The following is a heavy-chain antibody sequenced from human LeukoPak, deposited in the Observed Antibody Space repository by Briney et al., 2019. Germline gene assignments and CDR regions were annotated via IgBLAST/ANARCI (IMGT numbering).Heavy chain of an antibody. CDR1: GFTFSNYA. CDR3: AKDQPLWFGELLDY. D-gene: IGHD3-10*01. Sequence: PGGSLRPSCAASGFTFSNYAMTWVRQAPGKGLEWVSSISASGDRTYYTESVKGRFTVSRDNSKNTLYLQMNSLRAEDTAVYYCAKDQPLWFGELLDYWGQGTLVTVSS. J-gene: IGHJ4*02. V-gene: IGHV3-23*01. CDR2: ISASGDRT.